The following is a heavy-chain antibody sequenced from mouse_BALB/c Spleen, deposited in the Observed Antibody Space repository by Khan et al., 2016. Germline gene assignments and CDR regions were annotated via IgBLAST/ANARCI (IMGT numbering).Heavy chain of an antibody. CDR2: ISYDGSN. D-gene: IGHD1-1*01. V-gene: IGHV3-6*02. Sequence: EVKLLESGPGLVKPSQSLSLTCSVTGYSITSGYYWNWIRQFPGNKLEWMGYISYDGSNNYNPSLKNRISITRDTTKNQFFLKLNSVTTEDTATYYCARDPVYYYDSSYWYFDVWGAGTTVTVSS. J-gene: IGHJ1*01. CDR3: ARDPVYYYDSSYWYFDV. CDR1: GYSITSGYY.